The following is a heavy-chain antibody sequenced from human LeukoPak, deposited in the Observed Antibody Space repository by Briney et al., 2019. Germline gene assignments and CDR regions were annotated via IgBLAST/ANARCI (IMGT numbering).Heavy chain of an antibody. D-gene: IGHD3-10*01. V-gene: IGHV4-59*11. Sequence: SETLSLTCSVSGGSISSHYWSWIRHSPGKGLEWIGYISDSGTTKFNSSLKSRVTISRDTSKNQISLRLTSVTAADTAVFYCARFLVVPGPMEYYYYYMDVWGRGTTVIVSS. CDR3: ARFLVVPGPMEYYYYYMDV. J-gene: IGHJ6*03. CDR1: GGSISSHY. CDR2: ISDSGTT.